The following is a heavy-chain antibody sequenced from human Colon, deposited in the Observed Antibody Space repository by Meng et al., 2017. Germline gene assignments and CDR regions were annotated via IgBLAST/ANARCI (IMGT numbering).Heavy chain of an antibody. D-gene: IGHD2-2*01. CDR1: GGSINSADYY. V-gene: IGHV4-30-4*01. Sequence: QVQLQESDPGVVKPSQTLSLTCTFSGGSINSADYYWNWIRQSPGKGLEWLGYIHSSGNTYYTPSLKSRLTMSLDTSKNQFSLRLTSVTAADTAVYYCARNPVIPDARTFDFWGQGALVTVSS. J-gene: IGHJ4*02. CDR3: ARNPVIPDARTFDF. CDR2: IHSSGNT.